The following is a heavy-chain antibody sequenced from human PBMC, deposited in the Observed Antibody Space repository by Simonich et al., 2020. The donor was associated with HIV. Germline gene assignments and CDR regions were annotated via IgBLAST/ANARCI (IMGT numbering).Heavy chain of an antibody. D-gene: IGHD5-18*01. Sequence: QVLLQESGPGVVKPSETLSLTCSVAGGSIKNYYWSWIRPPPGKGLEWIGYMYYSGNTYYSPSLKSRVTISLDTSKNQFSLKVNSVTAADTAVYYGASTVDTAIDYWGQGILVTVSS. J-gene: IGHJ4*02. CDR3: ASTVDTAIDY. CDR1: GGSIKNYY. V-gene: IGHV4-59*08. CDR2: MYYSGNT.